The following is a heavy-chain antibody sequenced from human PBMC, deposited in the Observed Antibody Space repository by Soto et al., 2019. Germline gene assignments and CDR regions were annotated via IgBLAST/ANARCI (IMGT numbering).Heavy chain of an antibody. D-gene: IGHD4-17*01. CDR2: ISGSGGST. Sequence: GGSLRLSCAASGFTFSSYAMSWVRQAPGKGLEWVSAISGSGGSTYYADSVKGRFTISRDNSKNTLYPQMNSLRAEDTAVYYCAKVLRVTTVTELDYWGQGTLVTVSS. J-gene: IGHJ4*02. CDR1: GFTFSSYA. CDR3: AKVLRVTTVTELDY. V-gene: IGHV3-23*01.